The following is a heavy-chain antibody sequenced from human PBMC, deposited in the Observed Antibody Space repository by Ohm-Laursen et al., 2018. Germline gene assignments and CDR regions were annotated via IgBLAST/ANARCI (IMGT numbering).Heavy chain of an antibody. Sequence: ASVKVSCKASGATFGSFTITWVRQVAGQGLEWMGRISPIIDVTNYAQNFQGRVTITADKSTGTVFMELSSLRSEDTAVYYCARDLYSGSYQYYFDYWGQGTLVTVSS. D-gene: IGHD1-26*01. J-gene: IGHJ4*02. CDR3: ARDLYSGSYQYYFDY. CDR1: GATFGSFT. CDR2: ISPIIDVT. V-gene: IGHV1-69*04.